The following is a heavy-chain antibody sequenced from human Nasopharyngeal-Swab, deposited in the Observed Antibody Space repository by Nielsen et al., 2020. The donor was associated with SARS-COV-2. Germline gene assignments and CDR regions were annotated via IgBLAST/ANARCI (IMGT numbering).Heavy chain of an antibody. Sequence: GESLKISCAASGFTFSIYAMSWVRQAPGKGLEWVSTISGSGVTTYYADSVKGRFTISRDNSKNTLYLQMNSLRAEDTALYYCASPKSITMVRDFDYWGQGTLVTVSS. CDR2: ISGSGVTT. V-gene: IGHV3-23*01. CDR3: ASPKSITMVRDFDY. CDR1: GFTFSIYA. J-gene: IGHJ4*02. D-gene: IGHD3-10*01.